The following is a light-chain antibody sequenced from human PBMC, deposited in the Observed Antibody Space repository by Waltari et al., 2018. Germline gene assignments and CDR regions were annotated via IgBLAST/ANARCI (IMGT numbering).Light chain of an antibody. V-gene: IGLV2-14*03. CDR3: SSYMDTTALEL. J-gene: IGLJ2*01. Sequence: QSALTQPASVSGSPGQSITISCTGTSSDIGSYNYFSWYQQQPGKAPKLIIFDVTNRPSGVSNRFSGSKSGNTASLIISGLQGEDEADYYCSSYMDTTALELFGGGTSLTVL. CDR2: DVT. CDR1: SSDIGSYNY.